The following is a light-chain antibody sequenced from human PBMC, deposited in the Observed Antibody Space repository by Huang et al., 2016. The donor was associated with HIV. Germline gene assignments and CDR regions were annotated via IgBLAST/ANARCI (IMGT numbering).Light chain of an antibody. CDR1: QSIKKY. CDR2: GAS. J-gene: IGKJ3*01. Sequence: DIQMTQSPSSLSASVGVRVTITCRASQSIKKYLNWYKQKPGKAPKHLIYGASSLQSGVPSRFSGSGSGTDFTLTISSLQPEDFATYYCQQSYSTLLFTFGPGTKVDI. CDR3: QQSYSTLLFT. V-gene: IGKV1-39*01.